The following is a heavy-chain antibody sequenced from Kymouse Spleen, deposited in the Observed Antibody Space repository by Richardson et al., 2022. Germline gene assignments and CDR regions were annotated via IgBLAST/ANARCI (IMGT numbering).Heavy chain of an antibody. CDR2: INPSGGST. D-gene: IGHD3-10*01. V-gene: IGHV1-46*03. Sequence: QVQLVQSGAEVKKPGASVKVSCKASGYTFTSYYMHWVRQAPGQGLEWMGIINPSGGSTSYAQKFQGRVTMTRDTSTSTVYMELSSLRSEDTAVYYCAREDSPLLWFGESDAFDIWGQGTMVTVSS. CDR3: AREDSPLLWFGESDAFDI. CDR1: GYTFTSYY. J-gene: IGHJ3*02.